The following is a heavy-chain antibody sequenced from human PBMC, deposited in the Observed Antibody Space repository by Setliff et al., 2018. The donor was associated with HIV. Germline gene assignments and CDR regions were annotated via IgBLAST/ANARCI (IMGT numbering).Heavy chain of an antibody. V-gene: IGHV4-34*01. Sequence: TSETLSLTCAVFGGSFTDIGGSFTDYYWFWIRQPPGKGLEWVGETNHSGSTHYNPSLKRRFTISEDPSKNQFSLKVNSVTAADTAVYYCARGARLLAGYSDRWDYYYMAVWGKGTTVTVS. CDR1: GGSFTDIGGSFTDYY. D-gene: IGHD6-13*01. CDR2: TNHSGST. J-gene: IGHJ6*03. CDR3: ARGARLLAGYSDRWDYYYMAV.